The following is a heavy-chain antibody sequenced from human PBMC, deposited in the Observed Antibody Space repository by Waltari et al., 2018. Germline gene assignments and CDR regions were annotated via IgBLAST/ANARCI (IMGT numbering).Heavy chain of an antibody. V-gene: IGHV4-61*02. D-gene: IGHD3-9*01. Sequence: QVQLQESGPGLVKTSQTLSLTCTVSGGSISSGSYYWSWLRQPAGKGLEWIGRIYTSGSTNYNPSLKSRVTISVDTSKNQFSLKLSSVTAADTAVYYCARSIGRNDILTGYYSHWFDPWGQGTLVTVSS. CDR3: ARSIGRNDILTGYYSHWFDP. CDR1: GGSISSGSYY. J-gene: IGHJ5*02. CDR2: IYTSGST.